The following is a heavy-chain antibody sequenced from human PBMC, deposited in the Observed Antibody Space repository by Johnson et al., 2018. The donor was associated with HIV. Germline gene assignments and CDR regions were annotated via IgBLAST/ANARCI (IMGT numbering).Heavy chain of an antibody. CDR2: ISWNSGSI. V-gene: IGHV3-9*01. CDR1: GFTFDDYA. D-gene: IGHD1-26*01. J-gene: IGHJ3*02. Sequence: VQLLESGGGVVQPGRSLRLSCAASGFTFDDYAMHWVRQAPGKGLEWVSGISWNSGSIGYADSVKGRFTISRDNAKNSLYLQMNSLRAEDTSLYYCAKDREWELRRGAFDIWGQGTMVTVSS. CDR3: AKDREWELRRGAFDI.